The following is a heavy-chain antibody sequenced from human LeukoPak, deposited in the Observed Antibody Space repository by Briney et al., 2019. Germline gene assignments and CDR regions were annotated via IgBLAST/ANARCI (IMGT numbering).Heavy chain of an antibody. CDR1: GGSITSGSYY. CDR2: IYYSGST. J-gene: IGHJ5*02. D-gene: IGHD2-15*01. Sequence: PSETLSLTCTVSGGSITSGSYYWGWIRQPPGKRLEWIGSIYYSGSTYYNPSLKSRVTISVDTSKKLFSLRLSSVTAADTAVYYCARVSCSGGACPFGSWFDPWGQGTLVTVSS. CDR3: ARVSCSGGACPFGSWFDP. V-gene: IGHV4-39*02.